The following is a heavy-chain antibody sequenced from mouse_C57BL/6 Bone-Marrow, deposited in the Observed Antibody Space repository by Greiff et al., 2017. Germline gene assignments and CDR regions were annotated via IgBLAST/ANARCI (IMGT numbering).Heavy chain of an antibody. CDR1: GFSLSTFGMG. CDR2: IWWDDDK. V-gene: IGHV8-8*01. CDR3: ARIHYYGSSYVEYFDV. J-gene: IGHJ1*03. Sequence: QVTLKVSGPGILQPSQTLSLTCSFSGFSLSTFGMGVGWIRQPSGKGLEWLAHIWWDDDKYYNPALKSLLTISKDTSKNQVFLKIANVDTADTATYYCARIHYYGSSYVEYFDVWGTGTTVTVSS. D-gene: IGHD1-1*01.